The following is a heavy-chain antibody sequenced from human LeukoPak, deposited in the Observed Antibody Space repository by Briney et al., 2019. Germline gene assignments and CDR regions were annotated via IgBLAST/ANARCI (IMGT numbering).Heavy chain of an antibody. Sequence: GGSLRLSCAASGFTFRTYAMSWVRQAPGKGLEWVSAISGSGGSTYYADSVKGRFTVSRDNSKNTLYLQMNSLRAEDTAVYYCAKGSGSYRYDAFDIWGQGTMVTVSS. CDR3: AKGSGSYRYDAFDI. V-gene: IGHV3-23*01. D-gene: IGHD1-26*01. J-gene: IGHJ3*02. CDR2: ISGSGGST. CDR1: GFTFRTYA.